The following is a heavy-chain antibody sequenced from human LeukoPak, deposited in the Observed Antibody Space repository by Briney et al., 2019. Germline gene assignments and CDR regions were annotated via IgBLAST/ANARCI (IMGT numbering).Heavy chain of an antibody. CDR1: GFTFSSYG. Sequence: GGSLRLSCAASGFTFSSYGMHWVRQAPGKGLEWVAVISYDGSNKYYADSVKGRFTISRDNSKNTLYLQMNSLRAEDTAVYYCAKDPYARHYYDSSGYYLCGMDVWGQGTTVTVSS. CDR3: AKDPYARHYYDSSGYYLCGMDV. J-gene: IGHJ6*02. CDR2: ISYDGSNK. V-gene: IGHV3-30*18. D-gene: IGHD3-22*01.